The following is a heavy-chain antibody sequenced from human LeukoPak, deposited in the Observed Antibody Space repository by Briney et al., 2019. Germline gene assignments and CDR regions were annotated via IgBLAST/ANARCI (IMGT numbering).Heavy chain of an antibody. V-gene: IGHV3-23*01. D-gene: IGHD3-10*01. CDR3: ARGWYYYGSGTDY. J-gene: IGHJ4*02. CDR2: ISGSGGST. Sequence: GGSLRLSCAGSGFTFSSYAMSWVRQAPGKGLEWVSAISGSGGSTYYADSVKGRFTISRDNSKNTLYLQMNSLRAEDTAVYYCARGWYYYGSGTDYWGQGTPVTVSS. CDR1: GFTFSSYA.